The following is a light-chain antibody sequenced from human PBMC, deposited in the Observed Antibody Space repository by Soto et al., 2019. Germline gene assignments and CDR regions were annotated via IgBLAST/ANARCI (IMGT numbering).Light chain of an antibody. CDR2: DAS. J-gene: IGKJ1*01. CDR1: QGIRNE. Sequence: AIQMTQSPASLSASVGDRVTITCRASQGIRNELGWYQQVPGKAPKLLIYDASSLQSGVPSRCSGSGSGTDFTLTISSLQPEDVATYYCLQDYAYPWTFGQGTKVEIK. V-gene: IGKV1-6*02. CDR3: LQDYAYPWT.